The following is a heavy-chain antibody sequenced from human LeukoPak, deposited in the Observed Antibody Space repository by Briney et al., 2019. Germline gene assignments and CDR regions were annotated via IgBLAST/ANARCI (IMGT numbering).Heavy chain of an antibody. D-gene: IGHD3-10*01. CDR2: IYHSGNT. Sequence: SETLSLTCAVSGYSINSGYFWGWIRQPPGKGLEWIGSIYHSGNTYYNPSLKSRVTISIDTSKNQFSLKLSSVTPEDTAVYYCARDLMVSLDYFDYWGQGTLVSVSS. CDR1: GYSINSGYF. V-gene: IGHV4-38-2*02. CDR3: ARDLMVSLDYFDY. J-gene: IGHJ4*02.